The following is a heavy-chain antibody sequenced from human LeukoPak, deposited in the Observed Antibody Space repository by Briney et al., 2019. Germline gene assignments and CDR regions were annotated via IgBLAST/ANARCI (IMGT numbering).Heavy chain of an antibody. D-gene: IGHD4/OR15-4a*01. J-gene: IGHJ4*02. CDR2: IYPGDSET. CDR3: ARRSSAHFEY. Sequence: GESLKISCKGSGYSFTSSWIGWMRQMPGKGLEWMGIIYPGDSETRYSPSFQGQVTISADKSISTAYPHWSSLKASETAIYYCARRSSAHFEYWGQGTLVTVSS. V-gene: IGHV5-51*01. CDR1: GYSFTSSW.